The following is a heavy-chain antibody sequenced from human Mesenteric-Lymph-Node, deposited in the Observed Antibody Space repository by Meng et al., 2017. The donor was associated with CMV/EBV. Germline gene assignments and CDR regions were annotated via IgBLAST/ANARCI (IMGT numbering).Heavy chain of an antibody. Sequence: GGSLRLSCAASGFTFSSYAMHWVRQAPGKGLEWVSFISYDGSNTFYADSVKGRFTVSRDNSKNTLYLQMNSLRAEDTAVYYCASYDSRGYYYYWGQGTLVTVSS. J-gene: IGHJ4*02. CDR2: ISYDGSNT. CDR3: ASYDSRGYYYY. D-gene: IGHD3-22*01. V-gene: IGHV3-30*14. CDR1: GFTFSSYA.